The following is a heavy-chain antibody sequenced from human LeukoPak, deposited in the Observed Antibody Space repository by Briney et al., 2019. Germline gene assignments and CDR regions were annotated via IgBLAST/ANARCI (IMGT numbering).Heavy chain of an antibody. CDR2: IGTAGDT. CDR1: GFTFKSYD. D-gene: IGHD6-6*01. J-gene: IGHJ5*02. V-gene: IGHV3-13*01. CDR3: ARPYSSSSHGWFDP. Sequence: GGSLRLSCAASGFTFKSYDMHWVRQAAGEGLEWVSAIGTAGDTYYPGSVKGRFTISRENAKNSLYLQMNSLRAEDTAVYYCARPYSSSSHGWFDPWGQGTLVTVSS.